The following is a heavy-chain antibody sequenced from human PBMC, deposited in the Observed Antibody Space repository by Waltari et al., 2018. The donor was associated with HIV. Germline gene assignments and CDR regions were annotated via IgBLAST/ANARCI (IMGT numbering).Heavy chain of an antibody. CDR2: IYYSGST. CDR3: ARDYYDSSGSSYGMDV. J-gene: IGHJ6*02. V-gene: IGHV4-59*01. Sequence: QEQLQESGPGLVKPSETLSLTCTVSGGSIRSYYWSWIRQPPGKGLEWIGYIYYSGSTNYNPSLKSRVTISVDTSKNQFSLKLSSVTAADTAVYYCARDYYDSSGSSYGMDVWGQGTTVTVSS. CDR1: GGSIRSYY. D-gene: IGHD3-22*01.